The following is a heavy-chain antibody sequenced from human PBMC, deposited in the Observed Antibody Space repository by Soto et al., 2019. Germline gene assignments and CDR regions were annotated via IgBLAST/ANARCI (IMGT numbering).Heavy chain of an antibody. CDR2: ISGGSTNT. D-gene: IGHD5-12*01. V-gene: IGHV3-23*01. J-gene: IGHJ4*02. CDR1: GFTFTSYA. Sequence: GGSLRLSCVASGFTFTSYAMSWVRQAPGKGLEWLSGISGGSTNTYYADSVKGRFTIARDNSKNTPYLQMNSLGADDTAVYYCAKGQSIGATIRGDYWGQGTLVTVSS. CDR3: AKGQSIGATIRGDY.